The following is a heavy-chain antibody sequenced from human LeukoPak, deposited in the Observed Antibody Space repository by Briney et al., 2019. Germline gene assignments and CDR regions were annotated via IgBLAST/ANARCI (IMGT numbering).Heavy chain of an antibody. V-gene: IGHV4-30-2*01. D-gene: IGHD6-13*01. J-gene: IGHJ4*02. CDR1: GGSISSGGYS. CDR2: IYHSGST. CDR3: AREPSERIAAAGHFDY. Sequence: SQTLSLTCAVSGGSISSGGYSWSWIRQPPGKGLEWIGYIYHSGSTYYNPSLKSRVTISVDTSKNQFSLKLSSVTAADTAVYYCAREPSERIAAAGHFDYWGQGTLVTVSS.